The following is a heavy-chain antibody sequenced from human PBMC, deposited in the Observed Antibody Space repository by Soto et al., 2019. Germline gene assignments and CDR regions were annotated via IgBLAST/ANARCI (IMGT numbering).Heavy chain of an antibody. CDR1: GGTFSSYA. V-gene: IGHV1-69*12. Sequence: QVQLVQSGAEVKKPGSSVKVSCKASGGTFSSYAISWVRQAPGQGLEWMGGIIPIFGTANYAQKFQGRVTSTADESTSTAYMELSRLRSEDTAVYYFARHEGGLADCGGDCYWYFQHWGRGTLVTVSS. J-gene: IGHJ1*01. CDR3: ARHEGGLADCGGDCYWYFQH. CDR2: IIPIFGTA. D-gene: IGHD2-21*02.